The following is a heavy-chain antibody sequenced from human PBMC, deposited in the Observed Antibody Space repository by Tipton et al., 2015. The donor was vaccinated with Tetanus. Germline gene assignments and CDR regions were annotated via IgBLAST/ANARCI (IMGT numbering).Heavy chain of an antibody. CDR2: ISNSGRT. V-gene: IGHV4-61*08. CDR1: GGSVRGGDYQ. D-gene: IGHD3-3*01. Sequence: TLSLTCTVSGGSVRGGDYQWNWIRQPPGKGLEWLAYISNSGRTNSNYSLKSRIAISRDTSKNQFSLRLSSVTAADSAVYYCARANYESSKKGLFDSWGQGTLVIVSS. CDR3: ARANYESSKKGLFDS. J-gene: IGHJ4*02.